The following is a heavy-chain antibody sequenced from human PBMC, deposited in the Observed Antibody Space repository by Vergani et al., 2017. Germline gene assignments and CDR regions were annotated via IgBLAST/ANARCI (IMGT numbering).Heavy chain of an antibody. V-gene: IGHV1-18*01. CDR3: AREGWSSVWINIRDFDY. J-gene: IGHJ4*02. Sequence: QVQLVQSGAEVKKPGASVKVSCKASGYTLTSNGISWVRQAPGQGPEWMGWSSTYNGHTNYAVKLQGRVPMTTDTTTNTAYMELRSLRPDATAVYYCAREGWSSVWINIRDFDYWGQGTVVTVSS. D-gene: IGHD2/OR15-2a*01. CDR2: SSTYNGHT. CDR1: GYTLTSNG.